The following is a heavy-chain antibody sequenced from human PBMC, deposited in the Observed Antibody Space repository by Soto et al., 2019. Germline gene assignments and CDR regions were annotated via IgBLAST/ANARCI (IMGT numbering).Heavy chain of an antibody. J-gene: IGHJ3*02. CDR2: ISGSGGST. D-gene: IGHD3-3*01. CDR1: GFTFSSYA. Sequence: EVQLLESGGGLVQPGGSLRLSCAASGFTFSSYAMSWVRQAPGKGLEWVSAISGSGGSTYYADSVKGRFTISRDNSKNTLYLQMNSLRAEDTAVYYCAKRPYYDFWSGLGDAFDIWGQGTMVTVSS. V-gene: IGHV3-23*01. CDR3: AKRPYYDFWSGLGDAFDI.